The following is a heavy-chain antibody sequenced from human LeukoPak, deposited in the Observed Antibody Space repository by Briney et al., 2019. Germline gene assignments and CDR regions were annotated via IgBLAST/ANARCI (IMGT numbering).Heavy chain of an antibody. CDR2: IYSGGST. V-gene: IGHV3-53*01. D-gene: IGHD1-26*01. CDR3: ASPRYSGSYYGFDY. J-gene: IGHJ4*02. Sequence: GGSLRLSRAASGFTVSSNYMSWVRQAPGEGLEWVSVIYSGGSTYYADSVKGRFTISRDNSKNTLYLQMNSLRAEDTAVYYCASPRYSGSYYGFDYWGQGTLVTVSS. CDR1: GFTVSSNY.